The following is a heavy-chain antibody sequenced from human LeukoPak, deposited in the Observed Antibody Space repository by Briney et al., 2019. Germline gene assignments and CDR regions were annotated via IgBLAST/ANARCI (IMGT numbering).Heavy chain of an antibody. V-gene: IGHV4-59*01. CDR3: ARDRVGGYDYAYFDL. Sequence: SETLSLTCTVSGGSISNSYWSWIRQPPGKGLDWIGYLYYSGSTNYNPSLKSRVTISIDTSRNQFSLKLSSVTAADTAVYYCARDRVGGYDYAYFDLWGRGTLVTVSS. J-gene: IGHJ2*01. D-gene: IGHD5-12*01. CDR2: LYYSGST. CDR1: GGSISNSY.